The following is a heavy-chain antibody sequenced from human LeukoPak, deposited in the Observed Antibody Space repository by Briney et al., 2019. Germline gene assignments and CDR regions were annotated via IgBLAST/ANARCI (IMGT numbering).Heavy chain of an antibody. Sequence: ASVKVSCKASGYTFTDYHIHWVRQAPGQGLGWVGWINPNSGGTNSAQKFQGRVAMTRDTYISTVYMELSRLRSDDTAVFYCARGTVVSRVSAMAYWGQGPLATVS. V-gene: IGHV1-2*02. CDR2: INPNSGGT. CDR1: GYTFTDYH. D-gene: IGHD5-18*01. CDR3: ARGTVVSRVSAMAY. J-gene: IGHJ4*02.